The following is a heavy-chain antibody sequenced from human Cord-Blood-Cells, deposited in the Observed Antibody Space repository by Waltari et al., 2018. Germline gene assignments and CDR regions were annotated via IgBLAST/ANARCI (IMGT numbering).Heavy chain of an antibody. CDR2: ISPIFGTA. D-gene: IGHD4-17*01. CDR1: GGSFSSYA. CDR3: ARVNGDYYFDY. V-gene: IGHV1-69*06. Sequence: QVQLVQSGAEVKKPGSSVKASCKASGGSFSSYAISWVRQAPGQGLEWMGGISPIFGTANDAQKFQGRVTITADKSTSTAYMELSSLGSEDTAVYYCARVNGDYYFDYWGQGTLVTVSS. J-gene: IGHJ4*02.